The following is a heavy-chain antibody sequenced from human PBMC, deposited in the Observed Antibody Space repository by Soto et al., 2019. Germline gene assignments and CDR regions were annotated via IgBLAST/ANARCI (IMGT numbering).Heavy chain of an antibody. CDR2: IYYSGST. CDR1: GGSISSSSYY. CDR3: ARHLPPYYGSGGNWFDP. V-gene: IGHV4-39*01. J-gene: IGHJ5*02. Sequence: PSETLSLTCTVSGGSISSSSYYWGWIRQPPGKGLEWIGSIYYSGSTYYNPSLKSRVTISVDTSKNQYSLKLSSVTAADTFLYYCARHLPPYYGSGGNWFDPWGQGTLVTVSS. D-gene: IGHD3-10*01.